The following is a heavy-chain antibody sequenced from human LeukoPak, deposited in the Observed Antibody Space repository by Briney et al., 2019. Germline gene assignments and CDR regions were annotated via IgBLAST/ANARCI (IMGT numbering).Heavy chain of an antibody. D-gene: IGHD3-16*01. J-gene: IGHJ4*02. CDR2: ISRSASNI. Sequence: PGGSLRLSCVASGFSFSSYNMNWVRQAPGKGLEWVSSISRSASNIYYADSVKGRFTISRDNAKNSFYLQMNSLRAEDTAVFYCARDPEGFGATYFDYWDQGTLVTVSS. CDR1: GFSFSSYN. CDR3: ARDPEGFGATYFDY. V-gene: IGHV3-21*01.